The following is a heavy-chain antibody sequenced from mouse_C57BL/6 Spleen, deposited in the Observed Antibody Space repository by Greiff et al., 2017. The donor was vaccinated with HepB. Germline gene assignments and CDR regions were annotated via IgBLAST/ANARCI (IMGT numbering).Heavy chain of an antibody. CDR3: ARRSNYGADYAMDY. Sequence: EVQGVESGGGLVKPGGSLKLSCAASGFTFSDYGMHWVRQAPEKGLEWVAYISSGSSTIYYADTVKGRFTISRDNAKNTLFLQMTSLRSEDTAMYYCARRSNYGADYAMDYWGQGTSVTVSS. CDR2: ISSGSSTI. J-gene: IGHJ4*01. V-gene: IGHV5-17*01. CDR1: GFTFSDYG. D-gene: IGHD2-5*01.